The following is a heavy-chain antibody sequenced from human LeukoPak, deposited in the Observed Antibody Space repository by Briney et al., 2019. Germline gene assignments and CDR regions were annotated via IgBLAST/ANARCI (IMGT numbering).Heavy chain of an antibody. Sequence: SETLSLTCTVSGGSISRYYWSWIRQPPGKGLEWIAYIYDSGNTNYSPSLKSRVTISVDTSKNQFSLKLSSVTAADTAVYYCARSLYSSGWAQFDYWGQGILVTVSS. J-gene: IGHJ4*02. CDR1: GGSISRYY. D-gene: IGHD6-19*01. V-gene: IGHV4-59*08. CDR3: ARSLYSSGWAQFDY. CDR2: IYDSGNT.